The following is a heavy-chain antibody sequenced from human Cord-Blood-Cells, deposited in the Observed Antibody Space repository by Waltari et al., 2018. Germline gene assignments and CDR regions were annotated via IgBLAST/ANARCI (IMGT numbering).Heavy chain of an antibody. CDR3: ARQGLLRLFDY. V-gene: IGHV4-39*01. Sequence: QLQLQESGPGLVKPSETLSLTCTVYGGSISSSSYYLGWIRQPPGKGLEWIGSIYYSGSTYYNPSLKSRVTISVDTSKNQFSLKLSSVTAADTAVYYCARQGLLRLFDYWGQGTLVTVSS. D-gene: IGHD3-22*01. CDR2: IYYSGST. J-gene: IGHJ4*02. CDR1: GGSISSSSYY.